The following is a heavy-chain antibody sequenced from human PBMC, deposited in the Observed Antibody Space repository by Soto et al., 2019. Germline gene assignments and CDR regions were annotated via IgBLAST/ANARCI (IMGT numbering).Heavy chain of an antibody. J-gene: IGHJ4*02. Sequence: EVQLVESGGGSVQPGGSLRLTCAASGFTLSGYWMSWVRQAPGKGLEWVTNINQDGSDKRYVDSVKGRFTISRDNAKNSLYLQMNSLRGEDTALYYCGRGGGNFDQWGQGTLVTVSS. CDR1: GFTLSGYW. D-gene: IGHD3-16*01. CDR3: GRGGGNFDQ. V-gene: IGHV3-7*04. CDR2: INQDGSDK.